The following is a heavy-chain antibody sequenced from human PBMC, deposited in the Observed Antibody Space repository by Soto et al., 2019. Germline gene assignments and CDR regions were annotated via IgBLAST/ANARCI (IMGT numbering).Heavy chain of an antibody. Sequence: HPGGSLRLSCAASGFTFSSYGMHWVRQAPGKGLEWVAVISYDGSNKYYADSVKGRFTISRDNSKNTLYLQMNSLRAEDTAVYYCAKTRSRLRYFYFDYWGQGTLVTVS. CDR1: GFTFSSYG. V-gene: IGHV3-30*18. J-gene: IGHJ4*02. D-gene: IGHD3-9*01. CDR3: AKTRSRLRYFYFDY. CDR2: ISYDGSNK.